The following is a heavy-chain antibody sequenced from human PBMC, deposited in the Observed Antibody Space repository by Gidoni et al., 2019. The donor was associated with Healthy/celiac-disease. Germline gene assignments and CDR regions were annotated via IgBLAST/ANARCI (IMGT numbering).Heavy chain of an antibody. CDR3: ASGAGTNYYYYMDV. CDR2: IYTSGST. CDR1: GGSISSYY. V-gene: IGHV4-4*07. J-gene: IGHJ6*03. D-gene: IGHD3-10*01. Sequence: QVQLQESGPGLVKPSETLSLTCTVPGGSISSYYWSWIRQPAGKGLEWIGRIYTSGSTNYNPSLKSRVTMSVDTSKNQFSLKLSSVTAADTAVYYCASGAGTNYYYYMDVWGKGTTVTVSS.